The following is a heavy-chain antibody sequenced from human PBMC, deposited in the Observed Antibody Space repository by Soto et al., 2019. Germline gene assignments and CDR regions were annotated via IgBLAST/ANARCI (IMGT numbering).Heavy chain of an antibody. CDR1: GGSISSYY. V-gene: IGHV4-59*01. D-gene: IGHD3-10*01. J-gene: IGHJ6*03. Sequence: SETLSLTCTVSGGSISSYYWSWIRQPPGKGLEWIGYIYYSGSTNYNPSLKSRVTISVDTSKNQFSLKLSSVTAADTAVYYCAREANYYGSGSSQATYYYYYMDVWGKGTTVTVS. CDR2: IYYSGST. CDR3: AREANYYGSGSSQATYYYYYMDV.